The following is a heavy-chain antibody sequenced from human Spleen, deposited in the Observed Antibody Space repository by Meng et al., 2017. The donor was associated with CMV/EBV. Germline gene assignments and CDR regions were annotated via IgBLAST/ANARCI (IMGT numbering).Heavy chain of an antibody. J-gene: IGHJ6*02. CDR3: ARGGQYCSSTNCYPNYYYGMDV. D-gene: IGHD2-2*01. CDR1: GFPFDDYA. V-gene: IGHV3-9*01. Sequence: SLKISCAASGFPFDDYAMHWVRQVPGKGLEWVSRITWNGENIAYADSVRGRFSISRDNAKNSLYLQMDSLRAEDTALYYCARGGQYCSSTNCYPNYYYGMDVWGQGTTVTVSS. CDR2: ITWNGENI.